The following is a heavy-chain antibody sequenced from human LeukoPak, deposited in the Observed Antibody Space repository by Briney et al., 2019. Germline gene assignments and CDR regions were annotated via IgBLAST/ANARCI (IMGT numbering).Heavy chain of an antibody. J-gene: IGHJ3*02. Sequence: ASVKVSCKASGYTFTSYGISWVRQAPGQWLEWMGWISAYNGNTNYAQKLQGRVTMTTDTSTSTAYMELRSLRSEDTAVYYCARGRYYYDSSGYYLEAFDIWGQGTMVTVSS. CDR3: ARGRYYYDSSGYYLEAFDI. D-gene: IGHD3-22*01. CDR1: GYTFTSYG. V-gene: IGHV1-18*01. CDR2: ISAYNGNT.